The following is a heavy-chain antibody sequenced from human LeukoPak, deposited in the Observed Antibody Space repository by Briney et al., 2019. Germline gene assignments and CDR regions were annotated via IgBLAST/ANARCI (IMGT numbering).Heavy chain of an antibody. D-gene: IGHD6-6*01. Sequence: ASVKVSCKASGYTFTSYDINWVRQATGQGLEWMGWMNPNSGNTGYAQKFQGRVTMTGNTSISTAYMELSSLRSEDTAVYYCARVEEYSSSFLYYYYYGMDVWGQGTTVTVSS. V-gene: IGHV1-8*01. J-gene: IGHJ6*02. CDR3: ARVEEYSSSFLYYYYYGMDV. CDR2: MNPNSGNT. CDR1: GYTFTSYD.